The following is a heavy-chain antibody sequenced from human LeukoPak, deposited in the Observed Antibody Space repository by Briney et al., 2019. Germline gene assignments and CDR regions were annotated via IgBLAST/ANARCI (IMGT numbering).Heavy chain of an antibody. V-gene: IGHV4-34*01. D-gene: IGHD2-2*01. CDR1: GGSLNGHY. J-gene: IGHJ6*03. Sequence: KSSETLSLTCAVYGGSLNGHYWSWIRQPPGKGLEWIGEGSDNGGTKYNPSLKSRVTMSLDTSKNQFSLKLSSVTAADTAVYYCARDRRGAYGSSLYYMDVWGKGTTVTVSS. CDR2: GSDNGGT. CDR3: ARDRRGAYGSSLYYMDV.